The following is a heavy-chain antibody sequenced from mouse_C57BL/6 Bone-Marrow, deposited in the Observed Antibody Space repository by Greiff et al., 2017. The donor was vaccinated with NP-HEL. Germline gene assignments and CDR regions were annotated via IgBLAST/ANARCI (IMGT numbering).Heavy chain of an antibody. Sequence: EVQLQQSGAELVRPGASVKLSCTASGFNIKDDYMHWVKQRPEQGLEWIGWIDPENGDTEYASKFQGKATITADTSSNTAYLQLSSLTSEDTAVYYCTTRHVYDYDRYFDVWGTGTTVTVSS. CDR3: TTRHVYDYDRYFDV. D-gene: IGHD2-4*01. J-gene: IGHJ1*03. V-gene: IGHV14-4*01. CDR2: IDPENGDT. CDR1: GFNIKDDY.